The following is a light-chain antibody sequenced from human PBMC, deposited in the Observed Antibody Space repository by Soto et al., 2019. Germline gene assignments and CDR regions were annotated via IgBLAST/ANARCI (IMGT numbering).Light chain of an antibody. Sequence: DIQMNQSPSSLSASVGDRVTITCRASQSMSTYLNWYQQKPGEAPKLLIYSTSSLQDGVPSRFSGSASGTDFNLTINSLQLEDLALYFCQQSYSPYTFGQGTKLEIK. CDR2: STS. V-gene: IGKV1-39*01. CDR3: QQSYSPYT. J-gene: IGKJ2*01. CDR1: QSMSTY.